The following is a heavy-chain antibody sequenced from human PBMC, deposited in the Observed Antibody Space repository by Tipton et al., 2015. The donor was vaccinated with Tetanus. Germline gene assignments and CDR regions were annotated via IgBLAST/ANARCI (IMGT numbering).Heavy chain of an antibody. CDR1: GGSISSYY. CDR3: ARDRSITIFGVVPINYYYGMDV. V-gene: IGHV4-59*01. CDR2: IYYGGST. J-gene: IGHJ6*02. D-gene: IGHD3-3*01. Sequence: TLSLTCTVSGGSISSYYWSWIRQSPGKGLEWIGYIYYGGSTNYNPSLKSRVTISVDTSKNQFSLKLSSVTAADTAVYYCARDRSITIFGVVPINYYYGMDVWGQGTTVTVSS.